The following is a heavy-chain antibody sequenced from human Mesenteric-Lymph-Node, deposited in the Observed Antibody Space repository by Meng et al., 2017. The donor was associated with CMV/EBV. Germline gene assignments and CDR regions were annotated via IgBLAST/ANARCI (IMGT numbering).Heavy chain of an antibody. CDR3: ARVWSSGWYSDY. V-gene: IGHV3-23*01. Sequence: GESLKISCAASGFSFSIYAMNWVRQAPGKGLEWVSCISDTGDSAYYADSVKGRFTISRDRSKNTVYLQMNSLTAEDTAVYYCARVWSSGWYSDYWGQGTLVTVSS. CDR2: ISDTGDSA. D-gene: IGHD6-19*01. J-gene: IGHJ4*02. CDR1: GFSFSIYA.